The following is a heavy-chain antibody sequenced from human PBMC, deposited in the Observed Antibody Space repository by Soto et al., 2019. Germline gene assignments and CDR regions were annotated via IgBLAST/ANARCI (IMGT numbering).Heavy chain of an antibody. Sequence: PGGSLRLSCAASGFTFSSYAMSWVRQAPGKGLEWVSAISGSGGSTYYADSVKGRFTISRDNSKNTLYLQMNSLRAEDTAVYYCAKEVYYGDYLWDTNVYWGQGTLVTVSS. D-gene: IGHD4-17*01. V-gene: IGHV3-23*01. J-gene: IGHJ4*02. CDR3: AKEVYYGDYLWDTNVY. CDR1: GFTFSSYA. CDR2: ISGSGGST.